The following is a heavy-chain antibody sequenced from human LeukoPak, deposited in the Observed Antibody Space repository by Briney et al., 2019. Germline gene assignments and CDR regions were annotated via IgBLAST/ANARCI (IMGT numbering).Heavy chain of an antibody. V-gene: IGHV3-23*03. CDR1: GLTFSSYA. CDR2: IYSDNT. D-gene: IGHD5-24*01. Sequence: GGSLRLSCAPSGLTFSSYAMSWVRQAPGKGLEWVSFIYSDNTHYSDSVKGRFTISRDNSKNTLILQMNSLRAEDTAVYYCAKSGYNRFDYWGQGILVTVSS. J-gene: IGHJ4*02. CDR3: AKSGYNRFDY.